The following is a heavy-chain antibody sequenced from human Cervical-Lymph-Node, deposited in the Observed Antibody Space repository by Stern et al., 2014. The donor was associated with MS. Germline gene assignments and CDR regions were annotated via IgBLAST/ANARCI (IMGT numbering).Heavy chain of an antibody. J-gene: IGHJ4*02. V-gene: IGHV1-46*01. CDR3: ASGRLGY. Sequence: QLVQSGAEVKKPGASVKISCKAPGYKFTNYYIHWMRQAPGQGPEWMGMINPRGDSTTYAQKFQGRVTMTRDTSTSTVYMELSRLRSEDAAVYYCASGRLGYWGQGTQVTVSS. CDR2: INPRGDST. CDR1: GYKFTNYY.